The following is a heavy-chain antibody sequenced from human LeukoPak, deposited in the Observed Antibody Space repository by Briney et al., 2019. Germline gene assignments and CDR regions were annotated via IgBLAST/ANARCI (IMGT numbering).Heavy chain of an antibody. CDR3: ARDRGVRGVPYD. D-gene: IGHD3-10*01. CDR1: GFTVSSNY. CDR2: IYSGGST. V-gene: IGHV3-66*01. J-gene: IGHJ4*02. Sequence: QTGGSLRLSCAASGFTVSSNYMSWVRQAPGKGLECVSVIYSGGSTYYADSVKGRFTISRDNSKNTLYLQMNSLRAEDTAVYYCARDRGVRGVPYDWGQGTLVTVSS.